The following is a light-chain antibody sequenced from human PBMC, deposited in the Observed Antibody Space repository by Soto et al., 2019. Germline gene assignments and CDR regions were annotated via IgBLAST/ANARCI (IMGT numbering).Light chain of an antibody. V-gene: IGKV4-1*01. CDR1: QSVLYSSNNRNF. J-gene: IGKJ2*01. Sequence: DIVMTQSPDSLAVSLGERATIKCKSSQSVLYSSNNRNFLAWYQRKPGQPPKLLIYRASTRESGVPDRFSSSGSGTDFNLTISSLQAEDVAFYYCQQYFSTPYTFGQGTELEIK. CDR3: QQYFSTPYT. CDR2: RAS.